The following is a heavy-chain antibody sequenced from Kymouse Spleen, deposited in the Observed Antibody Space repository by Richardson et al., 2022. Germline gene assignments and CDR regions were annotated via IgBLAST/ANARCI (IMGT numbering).Heavy chain of an antibody. V-gene: IGHV4-34*01. CDR3: ARGQGTMVRGRGMDV. J-gene: IGHJ6*02. CDR1: GGSFSGYY. Sequence: QVQLQQWGAGLLKPSETLSLTCAVYGGSFSGYYWSWIRQPPGKGLEWIGEINHSGSTNYNPSLKSRVTISVDTSKNQFSLKLSSVTAADTAVYYCARGQGTMVRGRGMDVWGQGTTVTVSS. CDR2: INHSGST. D-gene: IGHD3-10*01.